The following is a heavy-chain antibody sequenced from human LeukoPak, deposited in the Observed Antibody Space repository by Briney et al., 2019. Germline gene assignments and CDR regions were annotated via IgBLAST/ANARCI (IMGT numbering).Heavy chain of an antibody. Sequence: PSETLSLTCTVSGGSISSSSYYWGWIRQPPGKGLEWIGSIYYSGSTYYNPSLKSRVTISVDTSQNQFSLKLSSVTAADTAVYYCAEGGYYYDSSGSRGDAFDIWGQGTMVTVSS. CDR2: IYYSGST. V-gene: IGHV4-39*01. CDR3: AEGGYYYDSSGSRGDAFDI. CDR1: GGSISSSSYY. J-gene: IGHJ3*02. D-gene: IGHD3-22*01.